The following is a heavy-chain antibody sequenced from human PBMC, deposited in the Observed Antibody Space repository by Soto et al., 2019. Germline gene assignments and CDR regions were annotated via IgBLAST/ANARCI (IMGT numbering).Heavy chain of an antibody. V-gene: IGHV3-30*03. CDR2: ISYDGNNK. D-gene: IGHD3-22*01. J-gene: IGHJ4*02. CDR3: AREVASYDRSGFFDY. CDR1: GFTFSSYG. Sequence: GGSLRLSCAASGFTFSSYGMHWVRQAPGKGLEWVAVISYDGNNKYYADSVKGRFTISRDNSKNTLYLQMHSLRADDTAVYYCAREVASYDRSGFFDYWGQGALVTVSS.